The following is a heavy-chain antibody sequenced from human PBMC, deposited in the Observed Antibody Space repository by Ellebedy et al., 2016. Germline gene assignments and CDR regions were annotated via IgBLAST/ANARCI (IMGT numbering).Heavy chain of an antibody. J-gene: IGHJ5*02. Sequence: GGSLRLSCAASGFTVSSNYMSWVRQAPGKGLEWVSVIYSGGSTYYADSVKGRFTISRDNSKNTLYLQMNSLRAEDMAVYYCARGGKGSYGFDPWGQGTLVTVSS. D-gene: IGHD4-23*01. CDR3: ARGGKGSYGFDP. V-gene: IGHV3-53*01. CDR1: GFTVSSNY. CDR2: IYSGGST.